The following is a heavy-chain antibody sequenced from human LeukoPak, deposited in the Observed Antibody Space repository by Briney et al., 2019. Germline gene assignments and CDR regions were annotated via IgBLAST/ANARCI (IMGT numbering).Heavy chain of an antibody. CDR1: GGTFSSYA. CDR2: IIPIFGTA. D-gene: IGHD3-22*01. J-gene: IGHJ4*02. V-gene: IGHV1-69*05. Sequence: ASVKVSCKASGGTFSSYAISWVRQAPGQGLEWMGGIIPIFGTANYAQNFQRRDTITTDESTSTPYMELSSLRPEDTAVYYCARDRGYYYDSSGYYYPFDYWGQGTLVTVSS. CDR3: ARDRGYYYDSSGYYYPFDY.